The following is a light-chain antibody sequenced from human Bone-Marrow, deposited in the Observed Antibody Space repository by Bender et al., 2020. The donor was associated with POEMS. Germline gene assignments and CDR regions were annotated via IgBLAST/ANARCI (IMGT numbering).Light chain of an antibody. CDR3: QSYDNNVYV. V-gene: IGLV6-57*01. Sequence: NFMLTQPHSVSASPGKTVTISCTRSSGNIASNFVQWYQQRPGSSPTTVIFEDNLRPSGVPDRFSGSVDSSSNSASLTISGLKTEDEADYYCQSYDNNVYVFGTGTKVTVL. CDR2: EDN. CDR1: SGNIASNF. J-gene: IGLJ1*01.